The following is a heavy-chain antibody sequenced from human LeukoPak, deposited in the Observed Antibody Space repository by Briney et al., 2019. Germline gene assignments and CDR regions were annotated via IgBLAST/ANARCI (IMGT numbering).Heavy chain of an antibody. J-gene: IGHJ5*01. CDR1: GYTFINYG. CDR3: ARGGQQLVWFDS. CDR2: IYPYTGNT. Sequence: ASVKVSCKASGYTFINYGISWVRQAPGQGLEWMGWIYPYTGNTNYAQMVQGRVTMTTDTSTRTAYVELTSLTSDDTAVYYCARGGQQLVWFDSWGQGTLVTVSS. V-gene: IGHV1-18*01. D-gene: IGHD6-13*01.